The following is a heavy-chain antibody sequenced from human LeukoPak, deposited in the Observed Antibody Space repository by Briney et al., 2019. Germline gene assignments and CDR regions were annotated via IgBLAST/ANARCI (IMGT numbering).Heavy chain of an antibody. D-gene: IGHD6-6*01. V-gene: IGHV3-23*01. CDR1: GFTFSSYA. CDR2: ISGSGGST. CDR3: AKGPKSSIAARPMWSDY. Sequence: GGSLRLSCAASGFTFSSYAMSWVRQAPGKGLEWVSAISGSGGSTYYADSVKGRFTISRDNSKNTLYLQMNSLRAEDTAVYYCAKGPKSSIAARPMWSDYWGQGTLVTVSS. J-gene: IGHJ4*02.